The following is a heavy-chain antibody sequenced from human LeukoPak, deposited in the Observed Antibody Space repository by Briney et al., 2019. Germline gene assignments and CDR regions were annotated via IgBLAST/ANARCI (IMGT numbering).Heavy chain of an antibody. D-gene: IGHD3-22*01. CDR2: IYYSGST. CDR3: ARKTDSSGYYPLYYFDY. J-gene: IGHJ4*02. Sequence: SETLSLTCTVSGGSISSYYWSWIRQPPGKGLEWIGYIYYSGSTNYNPSLKSRVTISVDTSKNQFSLKLSSVTAADTAVYYCARKTDSSGYYPLYYFDYWGQGTLVTVSS. CDR1: GGSISSYY. V-gene: IGHV4-59*12.